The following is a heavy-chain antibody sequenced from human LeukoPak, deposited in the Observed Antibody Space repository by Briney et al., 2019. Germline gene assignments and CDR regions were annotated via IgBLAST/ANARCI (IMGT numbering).Heavy chain of an antibody. V-gene: IGHV3-23*01. CDR3: AKDHYYGSGSYQNWYFDL. CDR2: ISGSGGST. D-gene: IGHD3-10*01. Sequence: GGSLRLSCAASGFTFSSYAMSWVRQAPGKGLEWVSAISGSGGSTYYADSVKGRFTISRDNSKNTLYLQMNSLRAEDTAVYYCAKDHYYGSGSYQNWYFDLWGRGTLVTVSS. CDR1: GFTFSSYA. J-gene: IGHJ2*01.